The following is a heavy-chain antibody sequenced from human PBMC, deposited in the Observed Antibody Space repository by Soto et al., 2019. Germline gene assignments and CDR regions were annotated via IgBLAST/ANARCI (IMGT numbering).Heavy chain of an antibody. CDR1: GFTFSSYA. CDR2: ISGSGGST. Sequence: PGGSLRLSCAASGFTFSSYAMSWVRQAPGKGLEWVSAISGSGGSTYYADSVKGRFTISRDNSKNTLYLQMNSLRAEDTAVYYCAKDTMIGLGYCSSTSCYHYCYMDVWGKGTTVTVSS. V-gene: IGHV3-23*01. CDR3: AKDTMIGLGYCSSTSCYHYCYMDV. J-gene: IGHJ6*03. D-gene: IGHD2-2*01.